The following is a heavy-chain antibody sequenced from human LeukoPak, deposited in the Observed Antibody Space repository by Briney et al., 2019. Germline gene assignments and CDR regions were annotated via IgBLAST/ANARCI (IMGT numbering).Heavy chain of an antibody. CDR3: AKDDFWGATLDY. V-gene: IGHV3-23*01. CDR2: FSGSDGTT. Sequence: GGSLRLSCAASGFTFSSYSMNWVRQAPGKGREWVSGFSGSDGTTYYADSVKGRFTISRDNSKDTLYLQMNSLRVEDTALYYCAKDDFWGATLDYWGQGTQVTVSS. J-gene: IGHJ4*02. CDR1: GFTFSSYS. D-gene: IGHD1-26*01.